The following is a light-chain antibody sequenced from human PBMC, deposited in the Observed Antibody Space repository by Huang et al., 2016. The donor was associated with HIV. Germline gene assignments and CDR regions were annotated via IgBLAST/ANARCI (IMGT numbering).Light chain of an antibody. Sequence: EIVLTQSPATLSLSPGERATLSCRASQSVSSYLAWYQQKPGQAPRLLIYAASNRATGIPARFIGSGSGTDFTLTISSLEPEDFAVYYCQQRSNWPQLTFGGGTKVEIK. V-gene: IGKV3-11*01. CDR2: AAS. CDR1: QSVSSY. J-gene: IGKJ4*01. CDR3: QQRSNWPQLT.